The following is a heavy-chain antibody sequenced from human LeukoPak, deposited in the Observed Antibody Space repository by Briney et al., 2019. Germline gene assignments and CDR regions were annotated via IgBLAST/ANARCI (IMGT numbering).Heavy chain of an antibody. Sequence: GGSLRLSCAASGFTFSSYGMHWVRQAPGKGLEWVAVISYHGSDTFYADSVKGRFTISRDNSKNTLYLQMSSLRVEDTAVYYCAKDLAGLQWLAPCFDYWGQGTLVTVSS. CDR3: AKDLAGLQWLAPCFDY. V-gene: IGHV3-30*18. CDR2: ISYHGSDT. D-gene: IGHD6-19*01. CDR1: GFTFSSYG. J-gene: IGHJ4*02.